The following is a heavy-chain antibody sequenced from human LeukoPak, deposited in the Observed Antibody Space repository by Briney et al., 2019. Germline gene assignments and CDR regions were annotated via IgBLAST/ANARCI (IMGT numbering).Heavy chain of an antibody. CDR3: AKLNYGSGSPYYFDY. D-gene: IGHD3-10*01. J-gene: IGHJ4*02. CDR2: IYPGDSDT. Sequence: GESLKISCKGSGYSFTSYWIGWVRQMPGKGLEWMGIIYPGDSDTRYSPSFQGQVTISADKSISTAYLQWSSLKASDTAMCYCAKLNYGSGSPYYFDYWGQGTLVTVSS. CDR1: GYSFTSYW. V-gene: IGHV5-51*01.